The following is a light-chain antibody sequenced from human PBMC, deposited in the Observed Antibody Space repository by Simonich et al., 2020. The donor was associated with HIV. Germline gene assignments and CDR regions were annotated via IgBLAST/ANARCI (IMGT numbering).Light chain of an antibody. CDR1: QSVSTN. J-gene: IGKJ2*01. V-gene: IGKV3-15*01. CDR3: QQYNNWPLL. CDR2: GAS. Sequence: EIVMTQSPATLSVSPGERATLSCRASQSVSTNLAWYQQKPGQAPRLLIYGASTRATGIPARFRGSGSGTEFTLTISSMQSEDFAIYYCQQYNNWPLLFGQGTKVEIK.